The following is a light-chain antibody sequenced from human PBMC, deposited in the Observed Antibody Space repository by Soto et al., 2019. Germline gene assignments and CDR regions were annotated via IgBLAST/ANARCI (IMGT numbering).Light chain of an antibody. Sequence: ALTQPASVSGSPGLSITISCTGTNSDVGAYNFVSWYQQHPDKAPKLMIFDVSNRPSGVSNRFSGSKSGNTASLTISGLQSEDEAEYYCGSYTTSSNYVFGTGTKVTVL. J-gene: IGLJ1*01. V-gene: IGLV2-14*03. CDR2: DVS. CDR1: NSDVGAYNF. CDR3: GSYTTSSNYV.